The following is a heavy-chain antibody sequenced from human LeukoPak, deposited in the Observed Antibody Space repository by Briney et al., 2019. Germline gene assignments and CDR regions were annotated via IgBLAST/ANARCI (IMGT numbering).Heavy chain of an antibody. CDR1: GGSISSGSFY. J-gene: IGHJ4*02. CDR3: ARDTPYSYGLKY. D-gene: IGHD5-18*01. Sequence: SSETLSLTCTVSGGSISSGSFYWSWIRQPAGKGLEWIGRIYTSGSTNYNPSLKSRVTISVDTSKNQFSLSLSSVTAADTAVYYCARDTPYSYGLKYWGQGTLVTVSS. CDR2: IYTSGST. V-gene: IGHV4-61*02.